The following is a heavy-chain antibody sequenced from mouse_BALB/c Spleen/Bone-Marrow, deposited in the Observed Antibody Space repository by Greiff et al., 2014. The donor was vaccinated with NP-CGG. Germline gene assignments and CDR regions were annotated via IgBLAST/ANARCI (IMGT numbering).Heavy chain of an antibody. J-gene: IGHJ2*01. D-gene: IGHD2-1*01. CDR2: LNPGSGGT. V-gene: IGHV1-54*01. Sequence: QVQLQQSGAELVRPGTSVKVSRKASGYAFTNYLIEWVKQRPGQGLEWIGVLNPGSGGTNYNEKFKGKATLTADKSSSSAYMQLSSLTSDDSAVYFCARRIYYAMGYWGQGTTLTVSS. CDR1: GYAFTNYL. CDR3: ARRIYYAMGY.